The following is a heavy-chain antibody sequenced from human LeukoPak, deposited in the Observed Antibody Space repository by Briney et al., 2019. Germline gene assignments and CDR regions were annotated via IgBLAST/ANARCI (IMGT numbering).Heavy chain of an antibody. CDR3: ARVSCSGGSCYHFDY. J-gene: IGHJ4*02. CDR2: IYSGGST. Sequence: GGSLGLSCAASGFTVSSNYMSWVRQAPGKGLEWVSVIYSGGSTYYADAVKGRFTISRDNSKNTLYLQMNSLRAEDTAVYYCARVSCSGGSCYHFDYWGQGTLVTVSS. V-gene: IGHV3-53*01. D-gene: IGHD2-15*01. CDR1: GFTVSSNY.